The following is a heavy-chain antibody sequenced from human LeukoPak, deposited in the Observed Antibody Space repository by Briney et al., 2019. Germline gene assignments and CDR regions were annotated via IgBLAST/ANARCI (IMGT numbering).Heavy chain of an antibody. CDR1: GFTFTDYY. Sequence: GGSLRLSCAASGFTFTDYYMSWVRQAPGKGLEWVSVIYSGGSTYYADSVKGRFTISRDNSKNTLYLQMNSLRAEDTAVYYCARGAIVATIPLDYWGQGTLVTVSS. J-gene: IGHJ4*02. V-gene: IGHV3-53*01. CDR3: ARGAIVATIPLDY. D-gene: IGHD5-12*01. CDR2: IYSGGST.